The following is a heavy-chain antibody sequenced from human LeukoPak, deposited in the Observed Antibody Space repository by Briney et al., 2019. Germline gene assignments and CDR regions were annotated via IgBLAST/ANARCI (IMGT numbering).Heavy chain of an antibody. Sequence: PSATLSLTCTVSGGSISSYYWSWIRQPPGKGLEWIGYIYYSGSTNYNPSLKSRVTISVDTSKNQFSLKLSSVTAADTAVYYCARVWNSSGWYVDWFDPWGQGTLVTVSS. V-gene: IGHV4-59*01. CDR2: IYYSGST. D-gene: IGHD6-19*01. J-gene: IGHJ5*02. CDR1: GGSISSYY. CDR3: ARVWNSSGWYVDWFDP.